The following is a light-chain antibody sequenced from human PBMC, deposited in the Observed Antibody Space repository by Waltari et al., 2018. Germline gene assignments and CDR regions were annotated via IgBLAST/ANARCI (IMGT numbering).Light chain of an antibody. CDR2: DVS. CDR1: HSDVCGYKH. V-gene: IGLV2-14*03. J-gene: IGLJ1*01. CDR3: SSYTSSTPYV. Sequence: FALTPPAPVFGFPWQSNPLPRTGTHSDVCGYKHVPLFQPPPGKTPQPMIYDVSNRTSGVSNRFSCSKSGNTASLTISGLQAEDEADYYCSSYTSSTPYVFGTGTKVTVL.